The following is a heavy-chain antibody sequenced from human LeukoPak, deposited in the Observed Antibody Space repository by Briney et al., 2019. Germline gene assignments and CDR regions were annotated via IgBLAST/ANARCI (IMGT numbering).Heavy chain of an antibody. Sequence: GGSRRLSCAASGFTFSSYAMHWVRQAPGKGLEWVAVISYDGSNKYYADSVKGRFTISRDNSKNTLYLQMNSLRAEDTAVYYCARERGIVTGDYWGQGTLVTVSS. CDR3: ARERGIVTGDY. CDR2: ISYDGSNK. V-gene: IGHV3-30-3*01. CDR1: GFTFSSYA. D-gene: IGHD1-26*01. J-gene: IGHJ4*02.